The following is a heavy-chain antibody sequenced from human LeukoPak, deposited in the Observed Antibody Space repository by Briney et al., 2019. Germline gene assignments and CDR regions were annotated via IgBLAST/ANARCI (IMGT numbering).Heavy chain of an antibody. CDR1: GYTFTSYG. CDR3: AKSGVVWFGEFSPKRCYYMDV. V-gene: IGHV1-18*01. CDR2: ISAYNGNT. Sequence: ASVKVSCKASGYTFTSYGISWVRQAPGQGLEWMGWISAYNGNTNYAQKLQGRVTMTTDTSTSTAYMELRSLRSDDTAVYYCAKSGVVWFGEFSPKRCYYMDVWGKGTTVTVSS. J-gene: IGHJ6*03. D-gene: IGHD3-10*01.